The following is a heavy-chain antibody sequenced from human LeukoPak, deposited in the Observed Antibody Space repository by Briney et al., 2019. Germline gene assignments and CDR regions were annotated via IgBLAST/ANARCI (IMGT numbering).Heavy chain of an antibody. CDR1: GFTFGDYA. V-gene: IGHV3-49*03. J-gene: IGHJ4*02. CDR2: IRSKAYGETA. D-gene: IGHD1-1*01. CDR3: TRDRGAYNLYDY. Sequence: GGSLRLSCTASGFTFGDYAMSRIRQAPGKGLEWVGFIRSKAYGETADYAASVKGRFTISRDDSKAIAYLQMNSLKTEDTAVYHCTRDRGAYNLYDYWGQGTLVTVSS.